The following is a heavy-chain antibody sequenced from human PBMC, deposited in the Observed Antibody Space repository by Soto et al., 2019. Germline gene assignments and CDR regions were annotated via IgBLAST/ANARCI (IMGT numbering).Heavy chain of an antibody. CDR2: ISYDGSNK. CDR1: GFTFSSYA. D-gene: IGHD3-3*01. Sequence: LRLSCAASGFTFSSYAMHWVRQAPGKGLEGVAVISYDGSNKYYADSVKGRFTISRDNSKNTLYLQMNSLRAEDTAVYYCARDLRGFTISYWFDPWGQGTLVTVSS. V-gene: IGHV3-30-3*01. CDR3: ARDLRGFTISYWFDP. J-gene: IGHJ5*02.